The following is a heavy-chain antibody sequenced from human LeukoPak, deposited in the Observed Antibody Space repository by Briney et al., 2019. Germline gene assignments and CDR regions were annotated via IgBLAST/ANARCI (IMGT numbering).Heavy chain of an antibody. CDR2: ISTSSSTI. CDR3: ARDLGAATRPRYYYYGMDV. CDR1: GFTFNSYS. J-gene: IGHJ6*02. D-gene: IGHD2-15*01. Sequence: GGSLRLSCAASGFTFNSYSMNWVRQAPGKGLEWVSYISTSSSTIYYADSVKGRFTISRDNAKNSLYLQMNSLRVEDTAVYYCARDLGAATRPRYYYYGMDVWGQGTTVTVSS. V-gene: IGHV3-48*04.